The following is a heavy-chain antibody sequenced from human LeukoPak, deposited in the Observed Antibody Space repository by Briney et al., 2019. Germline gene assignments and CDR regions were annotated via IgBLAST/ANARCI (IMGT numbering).Heavy chain of an antibody. J-gene: IGHJ4*02. Sequence: PGGSLRLSCAASGFTFSSYAMSCVRQAPGKGLEWVSTISGSGGSTYYADSVKGRFTISRDNSKNTLYLQMNSLRAEDTAVYYCAKGYGSGSSRYYFDYWGQGTLVTVSS. CDR1: GFTFSSYA. V-gene: IGHV3-23*01. CDR3: AKGYGSGSSRYYFDY. CDR2: ISGSGGST. D-gene: IGHD3-10*01.